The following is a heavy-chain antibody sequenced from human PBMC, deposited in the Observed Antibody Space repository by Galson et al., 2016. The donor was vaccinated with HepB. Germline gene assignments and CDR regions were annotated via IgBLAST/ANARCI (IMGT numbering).Heavy chain of an antibody. CDR3: ARREFGLDP. J-gene: IGHJ5*02. CDR1: GYTFSRLT. Sequence: SVKVSCKGSGYTFSRLTIHWVRQAPGQRPEWMGWINAGNGHTKFSQKFHGRLTLTSDTSATTAYMELSSLTSEDTAVYYCARREFGLDPGGQGTQVTVSS. D-gene: IGHD3/OR15-3a*01. V-gene: IGHV1-3*01. CDR2: INAGNGHT.